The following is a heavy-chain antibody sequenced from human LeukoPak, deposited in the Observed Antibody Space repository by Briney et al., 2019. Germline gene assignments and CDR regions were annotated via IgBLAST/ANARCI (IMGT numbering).Heavy chain of an antibody. D-gene: IGHD3-10*01. Sequence: PGGSLRLSCAASGFTFSSYWMSWVRQAPGKGLEWVANIKQDGGEKYYVDSVKGRFTISRDNAKNSLYLQMNSLRAEDTAVYYCARDGGYYYGSGRELGDYWGQGTLVTVSS. CDR2: IKQDGGEK. CDR1: GFTFSSYW. J-gene: IGHJ4*02. V-gene: IGHV3-7*01. CDR3: ARDGGYYYGSGRELGDY.